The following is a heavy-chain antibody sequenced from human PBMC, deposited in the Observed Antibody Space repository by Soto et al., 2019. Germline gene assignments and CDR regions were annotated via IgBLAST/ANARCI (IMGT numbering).Heavy chain of an antibody. V-gene: IGHV2-5*02. CDR1: GFSLSSTRVA. CDR2: IYSDDDK. J-gene: IGHJ4*02. Sequence: QITLKESGPPLVKPTQTLTLTCTFSGFSLSSTRVAVGWIRQPPGKALEWLALIYSDDDKRYNPFLKSRLTITKDTAKNQVVLTMTNMDPVDTATYYCAHTVVAGLGYYFDYWGQGTLVTVSS. D-gene: IGHD6-19*01. CDR3: AHTVVAGLGYYFDY.